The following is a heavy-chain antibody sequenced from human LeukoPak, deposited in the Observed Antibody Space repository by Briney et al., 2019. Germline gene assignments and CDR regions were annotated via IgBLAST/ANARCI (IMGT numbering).Heavy chain of an antibody. J-gene: IGHJ4*02. Sequence: PGGSLRLSCAASGFTFSSYAMHWVRQAPGKGLEWVAVISYDGSNKYYADSVKGRFTISRDNSKNTLYLQMNSLRAEDTAVYYCARGGRDYFDYWGQGTLVTVSS. CDR3: ARGGRDYFDY. D-gene: IGHD3-10*01. CDR2: ISYDGSNK. V-gene: IGHV3-30-3*01. CDR1: GFTFSSYA.